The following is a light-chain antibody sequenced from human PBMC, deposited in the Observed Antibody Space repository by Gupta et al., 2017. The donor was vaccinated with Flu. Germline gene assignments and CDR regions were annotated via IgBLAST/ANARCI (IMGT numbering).Light chain of an antibody. Sequence: SYELTQPPSVSVSPGQTARITCTGDVFPKQYVYWYQQKAGQAPMLVIYKDNERPSGIPVRFSGSISGTTGTLTISGVQPEDEADYYCQSGDSDGTYWVFGGGTKLTVL. J-gene: IGLJ2*01. V-gene: IGLV3-25*03. CDR3: QSGDSDGTYWV. CDR2: KDN. CDR1: VFPKQY.